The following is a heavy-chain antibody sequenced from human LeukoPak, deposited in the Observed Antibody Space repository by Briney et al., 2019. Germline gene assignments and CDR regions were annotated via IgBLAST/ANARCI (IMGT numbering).Heavy chain of an antibody. CDR1: GFTFSDHY. J-gene: IGHJ3*02. CDR3: ARVGPNYDILTGYSLDAFDI. Sequence: GGSLRLSCAASGFTFSDHYMDWVRQAPGKGLEWVGRIRNKAKSYTTEYAASVKGRFTVSRDDSKNSLHLQMNSLKTEDTAIYYCARVGPNYDILTGYSLDAFDIWGQGTMVTVSS. V-gene: IGHV3-72*01. CDR2: IRNKAKSYTT. D-gene: IGHD3-9*01.